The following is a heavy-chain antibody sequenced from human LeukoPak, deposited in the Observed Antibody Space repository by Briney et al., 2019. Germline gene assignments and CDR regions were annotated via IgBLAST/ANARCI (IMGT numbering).Heavy chain of an antibody. V-gene: IGHV4-38-2*02. CDR3: ARENSSSSDWFDP. Sequence: SEALSLTCTVSGYSISSGYYWGWIRQPPGKGLEWIGSIYHSGSTYYNPSLKSRVTISVDTSKNQFSLKLSSVTAADTAVYYCARENSSSSDWFDPWGQGTLVTVSS. J-gene: IGHJ5*02. D-gene: IGHD6-6*01. CDR1: GYSISSGYY. CDR2: IYHSGST.